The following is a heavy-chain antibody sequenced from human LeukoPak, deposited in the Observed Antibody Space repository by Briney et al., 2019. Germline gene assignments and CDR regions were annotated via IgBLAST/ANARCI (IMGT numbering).Heavy chain of an antibody. D-gene: IGHD6-13*01. CDR2: IDLSDSYT. CDR3: ARLEGSSWYFDL. J-gene: IGHJ2*01. Sequence: GESLKISCKGSGYSFTSCWISWVRQMPGKGLEWVGRIDLSDSYTNYSPSFQGHVTISTDKSISTAYLQWSSLKASDTAMYYCARLEGSSWYFDLWGRGTLVTVSS. CDR1: GYSFTSCW. V-gene: IGHV5-10-1*01.